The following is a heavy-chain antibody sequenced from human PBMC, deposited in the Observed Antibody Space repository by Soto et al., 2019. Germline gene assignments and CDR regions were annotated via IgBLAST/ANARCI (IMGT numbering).Heavy chain of an antibody. CDR2: IYFNGNT. CDR3: ARQGSY. V-gene: IGHV4-39*01. Sequence: QLQLQESGPGLVKPSETLSLTCTVSGVSISDTSYYWGWIRQPPGKGLEWIRTIYFNGNTFYNPSLKSRLTISVDTSSNQFSLRLTSVTAADTAVYYCARQGSYWGQGTLVAVSS. CDR1: GVSISDTSYY. J-gene: IGHJ4*02.